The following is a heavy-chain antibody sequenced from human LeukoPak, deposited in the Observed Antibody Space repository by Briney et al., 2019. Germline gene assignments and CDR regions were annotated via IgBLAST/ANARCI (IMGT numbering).Heavy chain of an antibody. CDR3: ARVGGSGFGYFDY. J-gene: IGHJ4*02. V-gene: IGHV3-33*01. D-gene: IGHD6-19*01. CDR2: IWYDGSNK. CDR1: GFAFSSYA. Sequence: GGSLRLSCAASGFAFSSYAMHWVRQAPGKGLEWVAVIWYDGSNKYYADSVKGRFTISRDNSKNTLYLQMNSLRAEDTAVYYCARVGGSGFGYFDYWGQGTLVTVSS.